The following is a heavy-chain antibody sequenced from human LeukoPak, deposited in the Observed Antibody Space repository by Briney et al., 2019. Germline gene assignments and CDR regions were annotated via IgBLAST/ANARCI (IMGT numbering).Heavy chain of an antibody. Sequence: ASVKVSCKASGYTFTSYDINGVPHATGRGREWMGYMNPNSGNIGYAQKLQGRVTMTRNTSMSTAYMELSSLRSEDTAVYYCARAVRFWRGYSAYYYMYVWGRGTTARVS. J-gene: IGHJ6*03. CDR2: MNPNSGNI. CDR1: GYTFTSYD. CDR3: ARAVRFWRGYSAYYYMYV. D-gene: IGHD3-3*01. V-gene: IGHV1-8*01.